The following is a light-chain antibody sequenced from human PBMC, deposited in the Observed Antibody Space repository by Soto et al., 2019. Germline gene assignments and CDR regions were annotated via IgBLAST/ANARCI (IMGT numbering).Light chain of an antibody. CDR2: EVT. CDR3: SSYTTSSSLL. V-gene: IGLV2-14*01. J-gene: IGLJ2*01. Sequence: QSALTQPASVSASPGQSITISCTGTSSDVGDYKYVSWYQQHPGKVPKLLIYEVTNRPSGVSNRFSGSKSGNTASLAISGLQAEDEADYYCSSYTTSSSLLFGGGTKLTVL. CDR1: SSDVGDYKY.